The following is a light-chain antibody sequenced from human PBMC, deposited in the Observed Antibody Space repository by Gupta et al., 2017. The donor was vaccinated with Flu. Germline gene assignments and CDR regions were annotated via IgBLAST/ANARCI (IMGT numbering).Light chain of an antibody. V-gene: IGLV2-14*01. CDR3: SSYTSSSTRVV. CDR1: SSDVGGYNY. Sequence: QSALTQPASVSGSPGQSIPNSCTGTSSDVGGYNYVSWYQQHPGKAPKLMIYEVSNRPSGVSNRFSGSKSGNTASLTISGLQAEDEADYYCSSYTSSSTRVVFGGGTKLTVL. CDR2: EVS. J-gene: IGLJ2*01.